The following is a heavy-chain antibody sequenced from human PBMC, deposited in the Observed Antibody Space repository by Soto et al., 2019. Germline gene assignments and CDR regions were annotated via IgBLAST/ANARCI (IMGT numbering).Heavy chain of an antibody. CDR1: GYTFTGYY. J-gene: IGHJ6*02. CDR2: INPNSGGT. CDR3: ARDIAARPVLTYYYYYGMDV. Sequence: ASVKVSCKASGYTFTGYYMHWVRQAPGQGLEWMGWINPNSGGTNYAQKFQGWVTMTRDTSISTAYMELSRLRSDDTAVYYCARDIAARPVLTYYYYYGMDVWGQGTTVTVSS. V-gene: IGHV1-2*04. D-gene: IGHD6-6*01.